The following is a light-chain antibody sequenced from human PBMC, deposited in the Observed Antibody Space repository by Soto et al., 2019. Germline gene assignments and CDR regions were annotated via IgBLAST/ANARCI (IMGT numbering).Light chain of an antibody. CDR3: GTDHGSGANFVYV. CDR1: SGYSDYK. Sequence: QSVLTQPPSASASPGASVTLTCTLNSGYSDYKVDWYQQRPGKGPRFVMRVGTDGIVRSRGEGIPDRFSVSGSGLNRYLTIKNIQEEDESDYHCGTDHGSGANFVYVFGTGTKLTVL. V-gene: IGLV9-49*01. CDR2: VGTDGIVR. J-gene: IGLJ1*01.